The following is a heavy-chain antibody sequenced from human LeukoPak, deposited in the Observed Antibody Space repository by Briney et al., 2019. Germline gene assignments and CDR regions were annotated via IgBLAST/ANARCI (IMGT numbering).Heavy chain of an antibody. CDR1: GYSISSGYY. Sequence: SETLSLTCTVSGYSISSGYYWGWIRQPRGKGLEWIGRIYTSGSTNYNPSLKSRVTMSVDTSKNQFSLKLSSVTAADTAVYYCARAQFPNWFDPWGQGTLVTVSS. J-gene: IGHJ5*02. V-gene: IGHV4-38-2*02. CDR3: ARAQFPNWFDP. CDR2: IYTSGST.